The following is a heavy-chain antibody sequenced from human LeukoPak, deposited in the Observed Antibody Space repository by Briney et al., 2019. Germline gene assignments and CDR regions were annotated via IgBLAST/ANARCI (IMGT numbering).Heavy chain of an antibody. CDR2: IYTSGST. Sequence: SQTLSLTCTVSGGSISSGSYYWSWIRQPAGKGLEWIGRIYTSGSTNYNPSLKSRVTISVDTSKNQFSLKLSSVTAADTAVYYCARYGYYYDSSGYYQQYFDYWGQGTPVTVSS. D-gene: IGHD3-22*01. CDR1: GGSISSGSYY. J-gene: IGHJ4*02. CDR3: ARYGYYYDSSGYYQQYFDY. V-gene: IGHV4-61*02.